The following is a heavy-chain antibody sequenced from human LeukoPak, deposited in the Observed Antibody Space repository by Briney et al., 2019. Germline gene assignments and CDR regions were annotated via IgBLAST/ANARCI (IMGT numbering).Heavy chain of an antibody. CDR2: NNYSGDT. D-gene: IGHD3-16*01. V-gene: IGHV4-59*01. J-gene: IGHJ4*02. Sequence: SETLSLTCTVSGDSITSYYWSWLRQPPGKGLEWIGYNNYSGDTNTNPSLRSRVTISPYTSKNQFSLRLRTVTATDMAVYYCGRGAGRGKEFDYWGQGTLVTVSS. CDR1: GDSITSYY. CDR3: GRGAGRGKEFDY.